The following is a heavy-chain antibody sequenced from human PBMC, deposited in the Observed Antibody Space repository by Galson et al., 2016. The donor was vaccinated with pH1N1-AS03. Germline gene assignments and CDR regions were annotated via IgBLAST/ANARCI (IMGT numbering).Heavy chain of an antibody. V-gene: IGHV2-5*01. CDR3: ARVPRLWSGFDS. D-gene: IGHD3-3*01. CDR2: IYWTEGK. Sequence: PALVKPTQTLTLTCTFSGFSLPTRGVGVGWIRQPPGKALEWLALIYWTEGKHYSPSLQSRLAITMDTSKNHVLLTMTNMDPMDTGTYYCARVPRLWSGFDSWGQGTLVTVPS. CDR1: GFSLPTRGVG. J-gene: IGHJ4*02.